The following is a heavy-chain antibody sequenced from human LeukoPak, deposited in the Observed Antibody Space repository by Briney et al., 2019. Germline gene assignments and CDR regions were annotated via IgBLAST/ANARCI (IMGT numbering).Heavy chain of an antibody. CDR2: IKQDGSEK. CDR3: ARADYYDSKVKENWFDP. CDR1: GFTFSSYW. J-gene: IGHJ5*02. V-gene: IGHV3-7*01. D-gene: IGHD3-22*01. Sequence: GGSLRLSCAASGFTFSSYWMSWVRQAPGKGLEWVANIKQDGSEKYYVDSVKGRFTISRDNAKNSLYLQMNSLRAEDTAVYYCARADYYDSKVKENWFDPWGQGTLVTVSS.